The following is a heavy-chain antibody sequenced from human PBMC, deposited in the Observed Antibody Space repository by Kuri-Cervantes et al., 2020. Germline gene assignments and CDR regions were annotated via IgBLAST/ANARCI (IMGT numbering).Heavy chain of an antibody. Sequence: ASVKVSCKASGYDFNSYGFSWVRQAPGQGLEWMGWISAYNGNTNYAQKLQGRVTMTTDTSTSTAYMELRSLRSDDTAVYYCARSNHLYCGGDCYSDYWGQGTLVTVSS. J-gene: IGHJ4*02. CDR2: ISAYNGNT. CDR3: ARSNHLYCGGDCYSDY. CDR1: GYDFNSYG. D-gene: IGHD2-21*01. V-gene: IGHV1-18*01.